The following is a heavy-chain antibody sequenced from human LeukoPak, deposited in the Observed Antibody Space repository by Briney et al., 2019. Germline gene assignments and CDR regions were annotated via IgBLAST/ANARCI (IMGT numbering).Heavy chain of an antibody. CDR2: IYTSGST. CDR3: ARLVDYYDSSGYYYFDY. D-gene: IGHD3-22*01. CDR1: GGSISSYY. Sequence: KPSETQSLTCTVSGGSISSYYWSWIRQPPGKGLELIGYIYTSGSTNYNPSLKTRVTISVDTSKNQFSLKLSSVTAADTAVYYFARLVDYYDSSGYYYFDYWGQGTLVTVSS. J-gene: IGHJ4*02. V-gene: IGHV4-4*09.